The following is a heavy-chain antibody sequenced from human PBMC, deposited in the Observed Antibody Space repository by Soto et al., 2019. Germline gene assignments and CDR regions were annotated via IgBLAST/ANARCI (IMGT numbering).Heavy chain of an antibody. CDR3: AKDSNIVGVTAALPFRFDY. D-gene: IGHD2-2*01. CDR1: GFTFSSYA. CDR2: ISGSGGST. Sequence: EVQLLESGGGLVQPGGSLRLSCAASGFTFSSYAMSWVRQAPGKGLEWVSAISGSGGSTYYADSVKGRFTISRGNSKNTLDRQMNSLRAEDTAVYYCAKDSNIVGVTAALPFRFDYWGQGTLVTVSS. J-gene: IGHJ4*02. V-gene: IGHV3-23*01.